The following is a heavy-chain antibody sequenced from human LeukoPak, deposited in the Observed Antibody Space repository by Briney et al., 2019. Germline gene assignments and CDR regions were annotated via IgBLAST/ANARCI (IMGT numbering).Heavy chain of an antibody. Sequence: GGSLRLSCAASGFTFDDYGMSWVRQAPGKGLEWVSGINWNGGSTGYADSVKGRFTISRDNAKNSLYLQMNSLRAEDTAVYYCAKDETPPYYYGPFDPWGQGTLVTVSS. J-gene: IGHJ5*02. CDR3: AKDETPPYYYGPFDP. CDR2: INWNGGST. D-gene: IGHD3-10*01. CDR1: GFTFDDYG. V-gene: IGHV3-20*04.